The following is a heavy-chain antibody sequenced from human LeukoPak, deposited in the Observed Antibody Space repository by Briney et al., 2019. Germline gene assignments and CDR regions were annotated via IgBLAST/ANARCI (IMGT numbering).Heavy chain of an antibody. J-gene: IGHJ4*02. D-gene: IGHD6-13*01. CDR2: IYYSGST. V-gene: IGHV4-59*01. CDR1: GGSISSYY. Sequence: SETLSLTCTVSGGSISSYYWSWIRQPPGKGLEWIGYIYYSGSTNYNPSLKSRVTISVDTSKNQFSLKLSSATAADTAVYYCAREGYSSSWYAYWGQGTLVTVSS. CDR3: AREGYSSSWYAY.